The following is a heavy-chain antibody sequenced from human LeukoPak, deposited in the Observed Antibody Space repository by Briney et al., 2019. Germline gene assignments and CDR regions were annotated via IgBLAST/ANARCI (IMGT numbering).Heavy chain of an antibody. CDR1: GFTFSNYG. Sequence: GGTLRLSCATSGFTFSNYGMNWVRHAPGKGLEWVSSISVGGTTTYYADSVKGRFSISRDNSENTLYLQMNGLRADDTAVYSCAKSFTSSSSDYWGQGTLVTVSS. CDR2: ISVGGTTT. J-gene: IGHJ4*02. D-gene: IGHD6-13*01. CDR3: AKSFTSSSSDY. V-gene: IGHV3-23*01.